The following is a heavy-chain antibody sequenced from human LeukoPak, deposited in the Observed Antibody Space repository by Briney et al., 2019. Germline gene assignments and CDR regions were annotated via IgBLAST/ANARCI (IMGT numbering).Heavy chain of an antibody. V-gene: IGHV3-74*03. CDR3: ATGDSGWYNY. CDR2: IKSDGSYI. J-gene: IGHJ4*02. D-gene: IGHD6-19*01. CDR1: GFTLSNSW. Sequence: QPGGSLRLSCAASGFTLSNSWMHWVCQGPGKGPVWVSRIKSDGSYITYADSVKGRFIISRDNAENTLYPQMNSLRVDDTAVYYCATGDSGWYNYWGQGTLVTVSA.